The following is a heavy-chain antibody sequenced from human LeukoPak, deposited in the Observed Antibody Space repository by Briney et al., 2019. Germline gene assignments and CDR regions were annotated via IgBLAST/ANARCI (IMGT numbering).Heavy chain of an antibody. J-gene: IGHJ4*02. D-gene: IGHD2-2*01. V-gene: IGHV4-38-2*02. CDR2: IYRSGTT. Sequence: SETLSLTCTVSGYSISSGSYWGWIRQPPGKGLEWIGTIYRSGTTYYNPSLKSRVTISVDTSRNQFSLKLSSVTAADTAVYYCARDRHISSTSGEPDYWGQGTLVTVSS. CDR3: ARDRHISSTSGEPDY. CDR1: GYSISSGSY.